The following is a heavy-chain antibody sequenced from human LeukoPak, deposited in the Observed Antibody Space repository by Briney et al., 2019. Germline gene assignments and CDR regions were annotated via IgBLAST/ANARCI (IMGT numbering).Heavy chain of an antibody. V-gene: IGHV4-34*01. J-gene: IGHJ4*02. CDR3: ARRLGYGSGSSTPFRY. CDR1: GGPFSGYY. CDR2: INHSGST. Sequence: SETLSLTCAVYGGPFSGYYWSWIRQPPGKGLEWIGEINHSGSTNYNPSLKSRVTISVDTSKNQFSLKLSSVTAADTAVYYCARRLGYGSGSSTPFRYWGQGTLVTVSS. D-gene: IGHD3-10*01.